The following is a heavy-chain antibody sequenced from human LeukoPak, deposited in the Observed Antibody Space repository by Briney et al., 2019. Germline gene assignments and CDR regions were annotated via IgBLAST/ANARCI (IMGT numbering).Heavy chain of an antibody. J-gene: IGHJ4*02. CDR2: ISGDGGST. V-gene: IGHV3-43*02. CDR1: GFTFSTYS. CDR3: AKDITSIYYGDYEDY. D-gene: IGHD4-17*01. Sequence: QPGGSLRLSCAASGFTFSTYSMNWVRQAPGKGLEWVSLISGDGGSTYYADSVKGRFTISRDNSKNSLYLQMNSLRTGDTALYYCAKDITSIYYGDYEDYWGQGTLVTVSS.